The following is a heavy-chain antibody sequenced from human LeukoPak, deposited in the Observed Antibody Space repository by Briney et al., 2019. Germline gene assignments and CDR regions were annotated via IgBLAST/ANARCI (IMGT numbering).Heavy chain of an antibody. J-gene: IGHJ6*02. CDR1: GGTFSSYA. CDR2: IIPILAIA. D-gene: IGHD2-21*02. CDR3: ARDREAYCGGDCYSTLYYYYYGMDV. V-gene: IGHV1-69*04. Sequence: ASVKVSCKASGGTFSSYAISWVRQAPGQGLEWMGRIIPILAIANYAQKFQGRVTITADKSTSTAYMELSSLRSEDTAVYYCARDREAYCGGDCYSTLYYYYYGMDVWGQGTTVTVSS.